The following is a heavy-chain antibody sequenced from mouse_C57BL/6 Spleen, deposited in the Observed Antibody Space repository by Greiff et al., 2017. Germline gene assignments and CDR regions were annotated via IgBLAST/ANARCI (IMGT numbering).Heavy chain of an antibody. CDR2: IYPSDSET. CDR3: ARHGSSYEAMDY. J-gene: IGHJ4*01. D-gene: IGHD1-1*01. CDR1: GYTFTSYW. V-gene: IGHV1-61*01. Sequence: VQLQQPGAELVRPGSSVKLSCKASGYTFTSYWMDWVKQRPGQGLEWIGNIYPSDSETHYNQKFKDKDTLTVDKSSSTAYMQLSSLTSEDSAVYYCARHGSSYEAMDYWGQGTSVTVSS.